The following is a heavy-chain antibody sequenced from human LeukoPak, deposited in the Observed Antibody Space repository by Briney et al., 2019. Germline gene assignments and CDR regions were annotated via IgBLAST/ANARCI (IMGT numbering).Heavy chain of an antibody. J-gene: IGHJ5*02. CDR1: GGTFSSYT. Sequence: ASVKVSCKASGGTFSSYTISWVRQAPGQGLEWMGRIIPILGIANYAQKFQGRVTITADESTSTAYMELSSLRSEDTAVYYCAGGARRYCSSTSCYSWFDPWGQGTLVTVSS. V-gene: IGHV1-69*02. CDR2: IIPILGIA. D-gene: IGHD2-2*02. CDR3: AGGARRYCSSTSCYSWFDP.